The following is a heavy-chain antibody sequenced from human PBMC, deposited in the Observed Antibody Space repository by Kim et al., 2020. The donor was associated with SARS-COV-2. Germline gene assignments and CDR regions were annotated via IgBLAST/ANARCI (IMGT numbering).Heavy chain of an antibody. D-gene: IGHD3-16*01. J-gene: IGHJ3*02. CDR3: VLRGSAHDAFDI. V-gene: IGHV3-9*01. Sequence: GYADSVKGRFTISRDNAKNSLYLQMNSLRAEDTALYYCVLRGSAHDAFDIWGQGTMVTVSS.